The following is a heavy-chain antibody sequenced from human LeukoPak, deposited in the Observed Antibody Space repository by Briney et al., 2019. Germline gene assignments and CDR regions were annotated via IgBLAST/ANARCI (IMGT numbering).Heavy chain of an antibody. J-gene: IGHJ5*02. CDR1: GGSFSGYY. Sequence: SETLSLTCAVCGGSFSGYYWSWIRQPPGKGLEWIGEINHSGSTNYNPSLKSRVTISVDTSKNQFSLKLSSVTAADTAVYYCARDRPRWELRNWFDPWGQGTLVTVSS. CDR2: INHSGST. CDR3: ARDRPRWELRNWFDP. D-gene: IGHD1-7*01. V-gene: IGHV4-34*01.